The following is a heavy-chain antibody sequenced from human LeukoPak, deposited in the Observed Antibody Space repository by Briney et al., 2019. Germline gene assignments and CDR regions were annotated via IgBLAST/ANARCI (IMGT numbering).Heavy chain of an antibody. CDR3: ARVVTAAGLDL. J-gene: IGHJ5*02. CDR2: VHYDGRT. D-gene: IGHD6-19*01. Sequence: SETLSLTCTVSGGPISGSVTWGWVRQPPGKGLEWIGNVHYDGRTAPNPSLKSRVTMSLDTSTNQFSLKLNAVTATDTALYYCARVVTAAGLDLWGRGILVTISS. CDR1: GGPISGSVT. V-gene: IGHV4-39*07.